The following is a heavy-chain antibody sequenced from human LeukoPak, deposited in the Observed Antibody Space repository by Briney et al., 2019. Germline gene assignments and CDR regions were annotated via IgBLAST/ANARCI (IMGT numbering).Heavy chain of an antibody. V-gene: IGHV4-31*03. Sequence: SETLSLTCTVSGVSMKSGGYYWSWIRQHPGKGLEWIGYIYYSGSTYYNPSLKSRITISVDTSKNQFSLTLSSVTAADTAVYYCARQGGSYIKYFDYWGQGTLVTVSS. CDR2: IYYSGST. D-gene: IGHD1-26*01. CDR3: ARQGGSYIKYFDY. J-gene: IGHJ4*02. CDR1: GVSMKSGGYY.